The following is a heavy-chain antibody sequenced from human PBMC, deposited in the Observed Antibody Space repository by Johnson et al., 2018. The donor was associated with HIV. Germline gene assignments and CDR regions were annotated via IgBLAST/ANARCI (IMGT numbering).Heavy chain of an antibody. CDR1: GFTFSNYG. CDR2: ISYHGNNK. V-gene: IGHV3-30*18. CDR3: ANARGFDYSTSFIVDDDLDI. J-gene: IGHJ3*02. Sequence: QVQLVESGGGVVQPGRSLRLSCTASGFTFSNYGMHWVRQGPGKGLEWVAVISYHGNNKDYADSVKGRFTISRDNSKNTLYLEMKSLRAEDTAVYYCANARGFDYSTSFIVDDDLDIWGQGTMVTVSS. D-gene: IGHD6-6*01.